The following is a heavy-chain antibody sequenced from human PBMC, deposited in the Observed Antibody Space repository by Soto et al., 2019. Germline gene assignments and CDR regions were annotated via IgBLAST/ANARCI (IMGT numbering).Heavy chain of an antibody. CDR1: GYSCTSYW. CDR2: IYPGDSDT. CDR3: ARQDEFWSGYYYYYYMDV. V-gene: IGHV5-51*01. D-gene: IGHD3-3*01. J-gene: IGHJ6*03. Sequence: GESLKISCKGSGYSCTSYWIVWVRQMPGKGLEWMGIIYPGDSDTRYSPSFQGQVTISADKSISTAYLQWSSLKASDTAMYYCARQDEFWSGYYYYYYMDVWGKGTTVTVSS.